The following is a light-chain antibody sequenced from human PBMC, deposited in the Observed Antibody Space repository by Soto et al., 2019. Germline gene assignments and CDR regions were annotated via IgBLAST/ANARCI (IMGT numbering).Light chain of an antibody. Sequence: DIQMTQSPSTLSASVGDSVTITCRASQNVSQWLAWYQQNPGKAPKLLIFNAATLRSGVPSRFRGSGSETEFTLTISSLQPDDFATYYCQQYETSFWTFGRGTKVEVK. CDR2: NAA. CDR3: QQYETSFWT. V-gene: IGKV1-5*03. J-gene: IGKJ1*01. CDR1: QNVSQW.